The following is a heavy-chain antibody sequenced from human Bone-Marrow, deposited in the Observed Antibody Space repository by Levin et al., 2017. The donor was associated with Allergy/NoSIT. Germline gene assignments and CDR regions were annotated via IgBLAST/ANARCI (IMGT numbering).Heavy chain of an antibody. CDR3: AKERSTGGSFDY. Sequence: PGGSLRLSCVASGVSFKIYNTHWVRQAPGKGLEWVAVISYDEKKEYYIDSVKGRFTISRDTAKNILYLQMNSLSVQDTAVYYCAKERSTGGSFDYWGQGTLVTVSS. J-gene: IGHJ4*02. CDR1: GVSFKIYN. CDR2: ISYDEKKE. D-gene: IGHD4-11*01. V-gene: IGHV3-30*18.